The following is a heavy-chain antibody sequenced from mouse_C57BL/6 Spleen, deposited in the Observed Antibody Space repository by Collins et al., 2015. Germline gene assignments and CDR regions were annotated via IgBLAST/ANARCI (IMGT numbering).Heavy chain of an antibody. D-gene: IGHD2-4*01. V-gene: IGHV14-4*01. CDR2: IDPENGDT. Sequence: VQLQQSGAESCEARASVKLSCTASGFNIKDDYMHWVKQRPEQGLEWIGWIDPENGDTEYASKFQGKATITADTSSNTAYLQLSSLTSEDTAVYYCTDYDGAMDYWGQGTSVTVSS. J-gene: IGHJ4*01. CDR3: TDYDGAMDY. CDR1: GFNIKDDY.